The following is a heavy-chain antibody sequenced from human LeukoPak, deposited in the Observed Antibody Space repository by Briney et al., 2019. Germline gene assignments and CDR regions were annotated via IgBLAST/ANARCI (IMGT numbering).Heavy chain of an antibody. CDR1: GFTFSSHW. CDR2: VNSDGSST. V-gene: IGHV3-74*01. Sequence: GGSLRLSCVASGFTFSSHWMHWVRRAPGKGLVWVSRVNSDGSSTRYADSVQGRFTLSRDNAKNTLYLQMNSLRAEDTAVYYCARSYYYLSGSYRNYLDSWGQGTLVSVSS. D-gene: IGHD3-10*01. J-gene: IGHJ4*02. CDR3: ARSYYYLSGSYRNYLDS.